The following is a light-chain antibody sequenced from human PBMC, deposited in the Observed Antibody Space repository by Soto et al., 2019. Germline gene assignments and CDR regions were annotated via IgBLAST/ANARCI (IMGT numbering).Light chain of an antibody. Sequence: EIVMTQSPATLSVSPGERATLSCRASQSVSSNLAWYQQKPGQAPRLLIYGASTRATGIPARFSGSGSGTAVTLTISSLQSEDFAVYYCQQYNNWPPLFGPGTKVDIK. V-gene: IGKV3-15*01. CDR1: QSVSSN. CDR2: GAS. CDR3: QQYNNWPPL. J-gene: IGKJ3*01.